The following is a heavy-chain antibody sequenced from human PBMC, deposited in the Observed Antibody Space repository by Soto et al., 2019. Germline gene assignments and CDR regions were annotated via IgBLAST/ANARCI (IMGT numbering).Heavy chain of an antibody. Sequence: GESLKVSCKGSGYSFTTYWIVWVRQMPGKGLEWMGIIYPGDSDTRYSPSFQGQVTISADKSISTAYLQWSSLKASDTAMYYCARPRIARIGYYTGYYYVYWCQGTLVTVSS. CDR3: ARPRIARIGYYTGYYYVY. CDR1: GYSFTTYW. V-gene: IGHV5-51*01. D-gene: IGHD3-3*01. CDR2: IYPGDSDT. J-gene: IGHJ4*02.